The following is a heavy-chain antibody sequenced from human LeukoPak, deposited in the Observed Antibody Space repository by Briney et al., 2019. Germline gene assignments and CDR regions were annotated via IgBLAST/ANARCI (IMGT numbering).Heavy chain of an antibody. CDR3: ATGDALDYDFWSGPFDY. Sequence: GASVKVSCKASGGTFSSYAISWVRQAPGQGLEWMGGIIPIFGTANYAQKFQGRVTITTDESTSTAYMELSSLRSEDTAVYYCATGDALDYDFWSGPFDYWGQGTLVTVSS. CDR2: IIPIFGTA. D-gene: IGHD3-3*01. J-gene: IGHJ4*02. CDR1: GGTFSSYA. V-gene: IGHV1-69*05.